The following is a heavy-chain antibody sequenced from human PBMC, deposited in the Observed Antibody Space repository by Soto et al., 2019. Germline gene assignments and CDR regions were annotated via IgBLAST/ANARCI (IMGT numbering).Heavy chain of an antibody. CDR1: GFTFSSYW. Sequence: EVQLVESGGHLVQPGGSLSLSCAASGFTFSSYWMSWVRQAPGEGLEWVANLNQGGSDKYYVDSVKGRFTISRDNAKNSLYLQKNSLRVEDMAVYYCARRYGSSWSGFDPWGQGTLVTVSS. D-gene: IGHD6-19*01. CDR3: ARRYGSSWSGFDP. CDR2: LNQGGSDK. J-gene: IGHJ5*02. V-gene: IGHV3-7*01.